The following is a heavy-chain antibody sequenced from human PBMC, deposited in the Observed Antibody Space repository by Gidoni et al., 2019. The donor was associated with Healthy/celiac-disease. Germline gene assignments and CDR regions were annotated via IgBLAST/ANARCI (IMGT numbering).Heavy chain of an antibody. CDR3: ARGIMIGAFDY. CDR2: ISSNGGST. CDR1: VFTFSSYA. D-gene: IGHD3-16*01. V-gene: IGHV3-64*01. J-gene: IGHJ4*02. Sequence: EVQLVESGGGLVQPGGYLRLSCAASVFTFSSYAMHWVRQAPGKGLEYVSAISSNGGSTYYANSVKGRFTISRDNSKNTLYLQMGSLRAEDMAVYYCARGIMIGAFDYWGQGTLVTVSS.